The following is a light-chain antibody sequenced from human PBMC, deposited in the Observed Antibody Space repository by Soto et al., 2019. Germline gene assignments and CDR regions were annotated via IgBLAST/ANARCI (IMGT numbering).Light chain of an antibody. CDR3: QQYGSPPFT. V-gene: IGKV3-20*01. CDR2: GAS. Sequence: EIVLTQSPGTLSLSPGERATLSCRASQSVSSSYLAWNQQKPGQAPRLLIYGASSRATDIPDRFSGSGSGTDFTLTISRLEPEYFAVYYCQQYGSPPFTFGQGTRLEIK. J-gene: IGKJ5*01. CDR1: QSVSSSY.